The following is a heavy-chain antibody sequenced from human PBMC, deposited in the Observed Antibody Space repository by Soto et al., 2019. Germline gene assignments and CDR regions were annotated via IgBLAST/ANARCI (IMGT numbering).Heavy chain of an antibody. CDR3: ARGWGYDSTDYYYAY. D-gene: IGHD3-22*01. Sequence: QVQLVQSGAEVRKPGSSVRVSCKASGGSFNRHTISWVRQAPGQGLEWMGGIIPIFGTANHAQKFQGRVTIIADESTSTVYMELSSLRSDDTAIYYCARGWGYDSTDYYYAYWGQGPLFTVSS. J-gene: IGHJ4*02. CDR1: GGSFNRHT. CDR2: IIPIFGTA. V-gene: IGHV1-69*01.